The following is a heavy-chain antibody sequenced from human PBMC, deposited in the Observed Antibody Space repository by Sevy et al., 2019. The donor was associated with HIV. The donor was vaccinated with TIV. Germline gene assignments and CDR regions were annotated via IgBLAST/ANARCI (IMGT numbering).Heavy chain of an antibody. D-gene: IGHD2-2*01. CDR1: VFTFSNYW. Sequence: GGSLRLSCAASVFTFSNYWMSWVRQAPGKGLEWVANIKRDGSEKYYVASVKGRFTISRDNAKNSLHLQMNSLRAEDTAVYYCARDCSSTKCLWGLDVWGQGTTVTVSS. V-gene: IGHV3-7*03. CDR3: ARDCSSTKCLWGLDV. J-gene: IGHJ6*02. CDR2: IKRDGSEK.